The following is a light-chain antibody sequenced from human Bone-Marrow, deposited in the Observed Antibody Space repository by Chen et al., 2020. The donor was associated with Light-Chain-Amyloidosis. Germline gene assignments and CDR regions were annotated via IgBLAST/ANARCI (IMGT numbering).Light chain of an antibody. V-gene: IGLV2-23*01. Sequence: QSALAQPASVSGSPGQSITISCTGTTSDVGRYNLVSWYQQHPGKAPQLIIYESTKRPSGVSARFSGSKAGNTACLTISGRQAEDEADDYGCACVTDWGGGVFGPGTKGT. CDR3: CACVTDWGGGV. CDR1: TSDVGRYNL. J-gene: IGLJ1*01. CDR2: EST.